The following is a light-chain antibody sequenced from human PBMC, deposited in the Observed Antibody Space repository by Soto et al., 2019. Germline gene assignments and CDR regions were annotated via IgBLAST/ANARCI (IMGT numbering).Light chain of an antibody. J-gene: IGKJ2*01. CDR3: QQYDSSPLYT. CDR2: GAS. V-gene: IGKV3-20*01. Sequence: EIVLTQSPGTLSLSPGERATLSCRASESVSSSYLAWYQQKPGPAPRLLIYGASNRATGIPDRFSGSGSGTDFTLAISRLEPEDFAVYYCQQYDSSPLYTFGQGTKLDIK. CDR1: ESVSSSY.